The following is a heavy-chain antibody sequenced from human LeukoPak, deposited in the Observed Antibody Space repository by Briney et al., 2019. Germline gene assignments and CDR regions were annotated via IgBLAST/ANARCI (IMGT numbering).Heavy chain of an antibody. Sequence: PSETLSLTCTVSGGSISDYYWSWIQQPAGKGLEWIGRIYTSGSTNYNPSLKSRVTISVDTSKNQFSLKLNSVTAADTAVYYCARGKLGYCSSTSCPEEVWFDPWGQGTLVTVSS. D-gene: IGHD2-2*01. CDR2: IYTSGST. V-gene: IGHV4-4*07. CDR3: ARGKLGYCSSTSCPEEVWFDP. J-gene: IGHJ5*02. CDR1: GGSISDYY.